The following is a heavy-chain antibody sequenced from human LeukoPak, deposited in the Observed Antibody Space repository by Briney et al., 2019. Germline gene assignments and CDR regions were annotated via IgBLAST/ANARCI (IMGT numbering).Heavy chain of an antibody. CDR2: ISGSGGST. Sequence: PGGSLRLSCAASGFTFSSYAMSWVRQAPGKGLEWVSAISGSGGSTYYADSVKGRFAISRANSKNTLYLQMNSLRAEDTAVYYCATLGGWHDDWGQGTLVTVSS. V-gene: IGHV3-23*01. J-gene: IGHJ4*02. CDR1: GFTFSSYA. CDR3: ATLGGWHDD. D-gene: IGHD6-19*01.